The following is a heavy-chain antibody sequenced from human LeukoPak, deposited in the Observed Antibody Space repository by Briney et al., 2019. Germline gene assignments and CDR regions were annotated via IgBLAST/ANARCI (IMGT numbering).Heavy chain of an antibody. V-gene: IGHV3-74*01. CDR1: GFAFSSYW. CDR2: INTDGAST. Sequence: GGSLRLSCSASGFAFSSYWMFWVRQPPGKRLVWVSQINTDGASTTYGDPAKGRFTTSRDNAKNTLYLQMNRLRVEDTAVYYCARGTAATAGIDYWGQGTLVTVSS. J-gene: IGHJ4*02. CDR3: ARGTAATAGIDY. D-gene: IGHD6-25*01.